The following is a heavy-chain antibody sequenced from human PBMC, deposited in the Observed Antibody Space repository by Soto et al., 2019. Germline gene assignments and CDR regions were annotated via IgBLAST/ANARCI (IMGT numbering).Heavy chain of an antibody. CDR2: ISGSGGST. CDR1: GFTFSSYA. CDR3: AKVMVGYIWGSYPVTQDY. Sequence: PGGSLRLSCAASGFTFSSYAMSWVRQAPGKGLEWVSAISGSGGSTYYADSVKGRFTISRDNSKNTLYLQMNSLSAEDTAVYYFAKVMVGYIWGSYPVTQDYWGQGTLVTVSA. J-gene: IGHJ4*02. V-gene: IGHV3-23*01. D-gene: IGHD3-16*02.